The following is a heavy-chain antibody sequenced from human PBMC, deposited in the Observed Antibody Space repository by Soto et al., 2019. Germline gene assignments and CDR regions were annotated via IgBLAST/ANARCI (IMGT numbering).Heavy chain of an antibody. J-gene: IGHJ3*02. CDR1: GFTFSSYA. CDR2: ISYDGSNK. Sequence: GGSLRLSCAASGFTFSSYAMHWVRQAPGKGLEWVAVISYDGSNKYYADSVKGRFTISRDNSKNTLYLQMNSLRAEDTAVYYCVSCLIVGVITEAFDIWGQATIVSV. V-gene: IGHV3-30-3*01. CDR3: VSCLIVGVITEAFDI. D-gene: IGHD3-22*01.